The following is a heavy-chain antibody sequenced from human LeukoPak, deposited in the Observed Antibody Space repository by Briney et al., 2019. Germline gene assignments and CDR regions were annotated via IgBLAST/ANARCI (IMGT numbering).Heavy chain of an antibody. D-gene: IGHD3-3*01. CDR2: IIPIFGTG. Sequence: ASVKVSCKISGGTFSNFAISWVRQAPGRGLEWMGGIIPIFGTGNYAQKFQGRVTIIADESTSIVYMELSSLASEDTAVYYCARDSRQGYDPEAGFDYWGQGTLVTVSS. V-gene: IGHV1-69*13. J-gene: IGHJ4*02. CDR1: GGTFSNFA. CDR3: ARDSRQGYDPEAGFDY.